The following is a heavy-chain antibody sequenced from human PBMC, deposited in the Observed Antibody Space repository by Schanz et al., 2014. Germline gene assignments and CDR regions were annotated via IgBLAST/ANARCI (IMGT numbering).Heavy chain of an antibody. CDR3: ARGRGVYDY. CDR1: GYTFTSYG. J-gene: IGHJ4*02. Sequence: QVQLVQSGAEVKKPGASVKVSCKASGYTFTSYGINWVRQAPGQGLEWMGKIIPVLNIATYAQRFQGRVSITADTSTNTAYMELSSLTSEDTAVHYCARGRGVYDYWGQGTLVTVSS. CDR2: IIPVLNIA. V-gene: IGHV1-69*04. D-gene: IGHD2-8*01.